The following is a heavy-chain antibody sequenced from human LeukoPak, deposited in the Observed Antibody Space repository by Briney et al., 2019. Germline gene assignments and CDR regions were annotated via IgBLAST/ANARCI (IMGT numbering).Heavy chain of an antibody. CDR2: IYYSGST. CDR1: GGSISSSGYY. J-gene: IGHJ4*02. D-gene: IGHD3-3*01. Sequence: SETLSLTCTVSGGSISSSGYYWSWIRQHPGKGLEWIGYIYYSGSTYHNPSLKSRVTISVDTSKNQFSLKLSSVTAADTAVYYCARWSVAAFDYWGQGTLVTVSS. V-gene: IGHV4-31*03. CDR3: ARWSVAAFDY.